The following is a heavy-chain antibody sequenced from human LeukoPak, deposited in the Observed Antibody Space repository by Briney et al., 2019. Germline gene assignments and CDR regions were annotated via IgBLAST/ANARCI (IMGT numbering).Heavy chain of an antibody. CDR2: IIPIFGTA. V-gene: IGHV1-69*05. CDR1: GGTFSSYA. D-gene: IGHD4-11*01. CDR3: ARGEGDYSNFFDY. J-gene: IGHJ4*02. Sequence: ASVKVSCKASGGTFSSYAISWVRQAPGQGLEWMGGIIPIFGTANYAQKFQGRVTITTDESTSTAYMELSSLRSEDTAVYYCARGEGDYSNFFDYWGQGTLVTVSS.